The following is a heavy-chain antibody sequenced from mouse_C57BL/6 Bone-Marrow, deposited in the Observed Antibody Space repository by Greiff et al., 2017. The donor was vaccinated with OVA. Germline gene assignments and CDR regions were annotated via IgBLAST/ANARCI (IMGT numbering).Heavy chain of an antibody. J-gene: IGHJ4*01. CDR3: TRGYSHYYAMDY. CDR2: IDPETGGT. V-gene: IGHV1-15*01. Sequence: VQLQQSGAELVRPGASVTLSCKASGYTFTDYEMHWVKQTPVHGLEWIGAIDPETGGTAYNQKFKGKAILTADKSSRTAYMELRSLTSEDSAVYYCTRGYSHYYAMDYWGQGTSVTVSS. CDR1: GYTFTDYE. D-gene: IGHD2-12*01.